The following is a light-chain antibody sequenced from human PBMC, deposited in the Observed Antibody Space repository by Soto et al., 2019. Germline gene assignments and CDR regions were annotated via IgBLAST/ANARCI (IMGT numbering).Light chain of an antibody. CDR3: QQYNSYQT. V-gene: IGKV1-5*03. J-gene: IGKJ1*01. CDR2: KAS. Sequence: DIQMTQSPSTLSASVGDRVTITCRSSQSISSWLAWYQQKPGKAPKLLIYKASSLESGVPSRFSGSGSGTEFTLAISSLQPDDFATYYCQQYNSYQTFGQGTKLEIQ. CDR1: QSISSW.